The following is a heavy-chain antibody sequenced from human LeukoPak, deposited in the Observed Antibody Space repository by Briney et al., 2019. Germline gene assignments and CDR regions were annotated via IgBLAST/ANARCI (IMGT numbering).Heavy chain of an antibody. CDR2: IIPIFGTA. D-gene: IGHD3-10*01. V-gene: IGHV1-69*13. J-gene: IGHJ6*02. Sequence: GASVKVSCKASGGTFSSYAISWVRQAPGQGLEWMGGIIPIFGTANYAQKFQGRVTITADESTSTAYMELSSLRSEDTAVYYCARGPYGLSYYCGMDVWGQGTTVTVSS. CDR3: ARGPYGLSYYCGMDV. CDR1: GGTFSSYA.